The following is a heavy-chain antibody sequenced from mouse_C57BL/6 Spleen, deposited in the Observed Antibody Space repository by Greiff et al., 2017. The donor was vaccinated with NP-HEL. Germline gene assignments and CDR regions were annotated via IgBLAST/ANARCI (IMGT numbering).Heavy chain of an antibody. CDR1: GYTFTSYW. CDR2: IHPNSGST. Sequence: QVHVKQPGAELVKPGASVKLSCKASGYTFTSYWMHWVKQRPGQGLEWIGMIHPNSGSTNYNEKFKSKATLTVDKSSSTAYMQLSSLTSEDSAVYYCARVTMAYFDDWGQGTTLTVSS. J-gene: IGHJ2*01. CDR3: ARVTMAYFDD. D-gene: IGHD1-1*02. V-gene: IGHV1-64*01.